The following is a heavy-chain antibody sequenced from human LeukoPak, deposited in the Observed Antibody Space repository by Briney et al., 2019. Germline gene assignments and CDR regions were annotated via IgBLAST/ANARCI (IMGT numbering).Heavy chain of an antibody. J-gene: IGHJ1*01. CDR1: GFTVSSNY. V-gene: IGHV3-53*01. D-gene: IGHD6-13*01. CDR3: ARGGYSSSWYRAAEYFQH. Sequence: PGGSLRLSCAASGFTVSSNYMSWVRQAPGKGLEWVSVIYSGGSTYYADSVKGRFTISRDNSKNTLYLQMNSLRAEDTAVYYCARGGYSSSWYRAAEYFQHWGQGTLVTVSS. CDR2: IYSGGST.